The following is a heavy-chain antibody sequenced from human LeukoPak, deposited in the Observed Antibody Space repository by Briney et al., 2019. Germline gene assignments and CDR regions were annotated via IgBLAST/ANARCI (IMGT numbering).Heavy chain of an antibody. CDR2: ISYDGSNK. CDR1: GFTFSSYA. V-gene: IGHV3-30-3*01. D-gene: IGHD3-22*01. J-gene: IGHJ4*02. CDR3: ARDIAPSDYYDSSGYHSPPDY. Sequence: GALRLSCAASGFTFSSYAMHWVRRAPGKGLEWVAVISYDGSNKYYADSVKGRFTISRDNSKNTLYLQMNSLRAEDTAVYYCARDIAPSDYYDSSGYHSPPDYWGQGTLVTVSS.